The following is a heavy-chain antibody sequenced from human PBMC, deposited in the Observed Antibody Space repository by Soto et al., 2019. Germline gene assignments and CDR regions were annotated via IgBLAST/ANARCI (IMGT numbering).Heavy chain of an antibody. CDR3: TRDPHRSFIKLRGRADDY. V-gene: IGHV1-69*01. D-gene: IGHD2-15*01. CDR1: GGTFSSYA. CDR2: IIPIFGTA. J-gene: IGHJ4*02. Sequence: QVQLVQSGAEVKKPGSSVKVSCKASGGTFSSYAISWVRQAPGQGLEWMGGIIPIFGTANYAQKFQGRVTITADESTSTDYLELSSLRAEDTAVYYCTRDPHRSFIKLRGRADDYRGQGTLVAVSS.